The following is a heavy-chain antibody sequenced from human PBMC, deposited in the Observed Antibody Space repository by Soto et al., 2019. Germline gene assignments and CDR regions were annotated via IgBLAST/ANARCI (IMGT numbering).Heavy chain of an antibody. CDR3: AKDAVSTEYFFAS. V-gene: IGHV3-30*18. CDR2: ISHDGSNT. Sequence: QVQVVESGGGVVQPGRSLRLSCAASGFTFRTYAMHWVRQAPGKGLEWVAVISHDGSNTDYGDSVKGRFTISRDNSKSTLSLQMNSLRPEDTGVYYCAKDAVSTEYFFASWGQGPLVSVSS. J-gene: IGHJ4*02. CDR1: GFTFRTYA.